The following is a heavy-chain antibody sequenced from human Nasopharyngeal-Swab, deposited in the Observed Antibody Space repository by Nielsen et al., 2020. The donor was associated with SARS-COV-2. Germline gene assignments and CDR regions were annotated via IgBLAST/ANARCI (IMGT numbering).Heavy chain of an antibody. CDR2: ISSSSSDI. J-gene: IGHJ3*02. CDR1: GFIFSSYT. V-gene: IGHV3-21*01. Sequence: GESLKISCDASGFIFSSYTMNWVRRAPGKGLEWVSSISSSSSDIYYRDSLKGRFTVSRDNTKKSLYLQMDSLRAEDTAVYYCARDGYCGGDCYGAFDIWGQGTMVTVSS. D-gene: IGHD2-21*02. CDR3: ARDGYCGGDCYGAFDI.